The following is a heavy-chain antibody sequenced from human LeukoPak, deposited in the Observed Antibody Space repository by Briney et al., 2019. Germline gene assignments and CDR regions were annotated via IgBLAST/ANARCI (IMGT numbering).Heavy chain of an antibody. CDR3: ARVEYYDSSGYYYDY. D-gene: IGHD3-22*01. J-gene: IGHJ4*02. V-gene: IGHV1-2*06. Sequence: GASVKVSCKASGYTFTGYYMHWVRQAPGQGLEWMGRINPNSGGTNYAQKFQGSVTMTRDTSISTAYMELSRLRSDDTAVYYCARVEYYDSSGYYYDYWGQGTLVTVSS. CDR2: INPNSGGT. CDR1: GYTFTGYY.